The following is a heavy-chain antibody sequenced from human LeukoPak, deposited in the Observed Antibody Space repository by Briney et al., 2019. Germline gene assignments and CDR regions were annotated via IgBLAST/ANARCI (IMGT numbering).Heavy chain of an antibody. CDR3: ARQVGSIAAAGYFDY. V-gene: IGHV1-69*01. CDR2: IIPIFGTA. D-gene: IGHD6-13*01. Sequence: GSSVKVSCKASGGTFSSYAISRVRQAPGQGLEWMGGIIPIFGTANYAQKFQGRVTITADEYTSTAYMELSSLRSEDTAVYYCARQVGSIAAAGYFDYWGQGTLVTVSS. J-gene: IGHJ4*02. CDR1: GGTFSSYA.